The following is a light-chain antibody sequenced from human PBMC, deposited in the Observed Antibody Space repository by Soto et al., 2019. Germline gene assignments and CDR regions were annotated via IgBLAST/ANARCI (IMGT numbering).Light chain of an antibody. Sequence: SYELTQPPSVSVSPGQTASITCSGDKLGDKYACWYQQKPGQSPVLVIYQDSKRTSGIPERFSGSNSGNTAPLTIRGTQAMDEADYYCQAWDSSTYVFGTGTKLTDL. CDR2: QDS. V-gene: IGLV3-1*01. J-gene: IGLJ1*01. CDR3: QAWDSSTYV. CDR1: KLGDKY.